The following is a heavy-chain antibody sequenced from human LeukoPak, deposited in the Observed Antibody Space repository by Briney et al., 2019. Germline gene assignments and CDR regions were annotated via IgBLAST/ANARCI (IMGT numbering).Heavy chain of an antibody. Sequence: ASVKVSCKASGYSFTSNGISWVRQAPGQGLEWMGWISAYNGNTDYERKLQGRVTMTRDTSTSTAYMELRSLRPDDTAVYYCARDPFTGASYYCGMDVWGKGTTVTVSS. CDR2: ISAYNGNT. CDR3: ARDPFTGASYYCGMDV. V-gene: IGHV1-18*04. D-gene: IGHD7-27*01. CDR1: GYSFTSNG. J-gene: IGHJ6*04.